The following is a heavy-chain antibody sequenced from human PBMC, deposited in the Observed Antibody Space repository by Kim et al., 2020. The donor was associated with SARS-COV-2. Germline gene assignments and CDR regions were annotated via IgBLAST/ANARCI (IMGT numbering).Heavy chain of an antibody. J-gene: IGHJ4*02. Sequence: GGSLRLSCAASGFTFSSSWMAWVRQAPGKGLEWVANINQDGRGKYYVDSVKGRFTISRDNAKNSLYLQMNSLRAEDTAVYYCARDTDGDLDYWGQGTLVT. CDR2: INQDGRGK. V-gene: IGHV3-7*01. CDR1: GFTFSSSW. CDR3: ARDTDGDLDY. D-gene: IGHD4-17*01.